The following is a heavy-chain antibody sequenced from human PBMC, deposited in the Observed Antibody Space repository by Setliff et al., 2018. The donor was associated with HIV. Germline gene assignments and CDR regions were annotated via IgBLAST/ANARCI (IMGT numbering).Heavy chain of an antibody. CDR1: GYTFTSYD. D-gene: IGHD2-15*01. Sequence: GASVKVSCKASGYTFTSYDINWVRRATGQGLEWMGWMNPNSGNRGYAQKFQGRVTMTRITSISTAYMELSSLRSEDTAVYYRVVPAAVGAPDAFDIWGQGTKVTVSS. CDR2: MNPNSGNR. CDR3: VVPAAVGAPDAFDI. V-gene: IGHV1-8*02. J-gene: IGHJ3*02.